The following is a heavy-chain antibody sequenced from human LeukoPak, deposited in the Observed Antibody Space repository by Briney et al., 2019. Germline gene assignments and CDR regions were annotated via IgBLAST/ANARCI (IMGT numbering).Heavy chain of an antibody. J-gene: IGHJ4*02. D-gene: IGHD6-19*01. CDR3: ASLTPSTPQWLASFDY. Sequence: KPSETLSLTCAVSGGSISSTAWWSWARQPPGKGLEWIGVIYQSGSTNYNPSLKSRVAISVDKSRNQFSLELSSVTAADTAVYYCASLTPSTPQWLASFDYWGQGTLVTVSS. CDR2: IYQSGST. CDR1: GGSISSTAW. V-gene: IGHV4-4*02.